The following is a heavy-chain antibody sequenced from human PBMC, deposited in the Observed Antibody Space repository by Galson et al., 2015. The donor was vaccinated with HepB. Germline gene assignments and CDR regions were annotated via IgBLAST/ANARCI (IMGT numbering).Heavy chain of an antibody. V-gene: IGHV3-30-3*01. CDR1: GFTFSSYA. Sequence: SLRLSCAASGFTFSSYAMHWVRQAPGKGLEWVAVISYDGSNKYYADSVKGRFTISRDNSKNTLYLQMNSLRAEDTAVYYCARERDYDFWSGYFFWGQGTTVTVSS. CDR3: ARERDYDFWSGYFF. D-gene: IGHD3-3*01. J-gene: IGHJ6*02. CDR2: ISYDGSNK.